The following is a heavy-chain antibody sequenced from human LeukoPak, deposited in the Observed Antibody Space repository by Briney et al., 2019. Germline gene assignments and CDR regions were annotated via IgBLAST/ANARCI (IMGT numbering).Heavy chain of an antibody. Sequence: GGSLRLSCAASRFTFSTYGIHWARQAPGKRLEWVAVISYDGSNKYYADSVKGRFTISRDNSKNTLYLQMNSLRAEDTAVYYCAKAIYSGSYYGLYFQHWGQGTLVTVSS. D-gene: IGHD1-26*01. V-gene: IGHV3-30*18. CDR1: RFTFSTYG. CDR2: ISYDGSNK. CDR3: AKAIYSGSYYGLYFQH. J-gene: IGHJ1*01.